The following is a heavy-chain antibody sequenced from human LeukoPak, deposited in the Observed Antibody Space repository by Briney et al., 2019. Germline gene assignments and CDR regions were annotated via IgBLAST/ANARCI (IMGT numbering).Heavy chain of an antibody. J-gene: IGHJ4*02. CDR3: ARASGYSGYDPIDY. D-gene: IGHD5-12*01. CDR1: GFTFSSYS. CDR2: ISSSSSYI. V-gene: IGHV3-21*01. Sequence: GGSLRLSCAASGFTFSSYSMNWVRQAPGKGLEWVSSISSSSSYIYYADSVKGRFTISRDNAKNSLYLQMNSLRAEDTAVYYCARASGYSGYDPIDYWGQGTLVTVSS.